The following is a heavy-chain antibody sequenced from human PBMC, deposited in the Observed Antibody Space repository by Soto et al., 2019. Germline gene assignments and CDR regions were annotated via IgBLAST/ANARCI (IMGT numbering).Heavy chain of an antibody. CDR2: IDPSDSYT. Sequence: PGESLKISCKGSGYSFTSYWISWVRQMPGKGLEWMGRIDPSDSYTNYSPSFQGHVTISXXXXXXTXYXQXXSLKAXDTAMYYCARSLSSSVWFDPWGQGTLVTVSS. V-gene: IGHV5-10-1*01. D-gene: IGHD6-6*01. CDR3: ARSLSSSVWFDP. J-gene: IGHJ5*02. CDR1: GYSFTSYW.